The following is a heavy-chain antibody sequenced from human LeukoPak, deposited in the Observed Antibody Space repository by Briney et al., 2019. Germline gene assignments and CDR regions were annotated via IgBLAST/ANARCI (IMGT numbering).Heavy chain of an antibody. CDR2: ISSSSSYI. V-gene: IGHV3-21*01. J-gene: IGHJ5*02. Sequence: GGSLRLSCAASGFTFSSYAMSWVRQAPGKGLEWVSSISSSSSYIYYADSVKGRFTISRDNAKNSLYLQMNSLRAEDTAVYYCAREDTAMVTGTPWFDPWGQGTLVTVSS. CDR1: GFTFSSYA. CDR3: AREDTAMVTGTPWFDP. D-gene: IGHD5-18*01.